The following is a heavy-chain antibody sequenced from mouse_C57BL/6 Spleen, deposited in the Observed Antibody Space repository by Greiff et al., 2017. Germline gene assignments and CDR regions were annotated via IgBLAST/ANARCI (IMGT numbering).Heavy chain of an antibody. CDR2: IDPSDSDT. Sequence: VQLQQPGAELVRPGSSVKLSCKASGYTFTSYWMHWVKQRPIQGLEWIGNIDPSDSDTHYNQKFKDKATLTVDKSSSTAYMQLSSLTSEDSAVYYCARSNCYFDYWGQGTTLTVSA. J-gene: IGHJ2*01. CDR3: ARSNCYFDY. CDR1: GYTFTSYW. D-gene: IGHD2-5*01. V-gene: IGHV1-52*01.